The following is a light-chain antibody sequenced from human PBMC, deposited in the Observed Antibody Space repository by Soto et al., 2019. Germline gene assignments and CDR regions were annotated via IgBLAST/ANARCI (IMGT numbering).Light chain of an antibody. V-gene: IGKV1-27*01. Sequence: DIQMTQSPSSLSASVGDRVTITCRASQDINNYLAWYQHKPGKVPKPLIYAASTLHSGAPSRFSGSGSGTDFTLAISSLQPEDVATYYCQNYNTVPPVTFGPGTKVDV. CDR1: QDINNY. J-gene: IGKJ3*01. CDR3: QNYNTVPPVT. CDR2: AAS.